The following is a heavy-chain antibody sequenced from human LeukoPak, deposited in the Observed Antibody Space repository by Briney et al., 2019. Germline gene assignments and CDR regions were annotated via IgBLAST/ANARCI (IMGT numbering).Heavy chain of an antibody. CDR2: IYPGDSET. CDR3: ARLSGRDFDF. V-gene: IGHV5-51*01. J-gene: IGHJ4*02. Sequence: GESLKISCKIGGYGFTTYWIGWVRLMSGEGLEWMGIIYPGDSETRYSPSFQGQVTMSVDKSISTAYPQWSSLKSSDTAMYYCARLSGRDFDFWGQGTLVTVSS. D-gene: IGHD1-26*01. CDR1: GYGFTTYW.